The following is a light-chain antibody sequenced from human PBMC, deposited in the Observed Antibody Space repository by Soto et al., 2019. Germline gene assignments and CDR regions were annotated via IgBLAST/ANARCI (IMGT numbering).Light chain of an antibody. CDR3: QTWGTGIRV. V-gene: IGLV4-69*01. J-gene: IGLJ3*02. CDR2: VNSDGSH. CDR1: SGHSSYP. Sequence: QLVLTQSPSASASLGASVKLTCTLSSGHSSYPIAWHQQQPEKGPRFLMKVNSDGSHSRGDGIPDRFSGPSSGAERYLTISSLQSEDQADYYCQTWGTGIRVFVGGTKLTVL.